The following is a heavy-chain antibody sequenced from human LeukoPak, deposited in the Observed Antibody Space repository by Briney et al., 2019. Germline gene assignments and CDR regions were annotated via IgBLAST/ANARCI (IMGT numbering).Heavy chain of an antibody. V-gene: IGHV3-7*01. CDR2: IKQDGSEK. J-gene: IGHJ4*02. Sequence: PGGSLRLSCAASGFTFSSYWMSWVRPAAGKVREWVANIKQDGSEKYHVDSVKGRFTISRDNAKSSLYLQMNSLRAEDTAVYYCAREHYYGSGSYYNPLGYWGQGTLVTVSS. CDR1: GFTFSSYW. CDR3: AREHYYGSGSYYNPLGY. D-gene: IGHD3-10*01.